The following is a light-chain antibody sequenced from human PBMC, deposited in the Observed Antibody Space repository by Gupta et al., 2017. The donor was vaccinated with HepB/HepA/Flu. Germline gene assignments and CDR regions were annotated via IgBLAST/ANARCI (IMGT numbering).Light chain of an antibody. CDR1: QSVSSIY. V-gene: IGKV3-20*01. CDR3: QQHVTLPWT. Sequence: EIVLTQSPGTLSLSPGERATLSCRARQSVSSIYLAWYHQKPGQAPRLLISGTTSRATDIPDRFSGSGSGTAFTITISRLEPEDFAVYYCQQHVTLPWTFGQGTKVEFK. CDR2: GTT. J-gene: IGKJ1*01.